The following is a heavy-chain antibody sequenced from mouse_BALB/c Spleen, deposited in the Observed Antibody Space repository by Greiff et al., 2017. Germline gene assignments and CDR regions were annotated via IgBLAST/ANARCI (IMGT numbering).Heavy chain of an antibody. V-gene: IGHV1S56*01. J-gene: IGHJ2*01. CDR2: IYPGNVNT. CDR3: ARWGDYDGDY. Sequence: VKLQESGPELVKPGASVRISCKASGYTFTSYYIHWVKQRPGQGLEWIGWIYPGNVNTKYNEKFKGKATLTADKSSSTAYMQLSSLTSEDSAVYFCARWGDYDGDYWGQGTTLTVSS. D-gene: IGHD2-4*01. CDR1: GYTFTSYY.